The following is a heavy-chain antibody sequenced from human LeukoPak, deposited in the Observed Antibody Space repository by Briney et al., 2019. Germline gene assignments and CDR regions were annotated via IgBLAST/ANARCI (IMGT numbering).Heavy chain of an antibody. CDR1: GYTFTGYY. Sequence: GASVKVSCKASGYTFTGYYMHWVRQAPGQGLEWMGRINPNSGGTNYAQKFQGRVTMTRDTSISTAYMELRSLRSDDTAVYYCARDRLDYYYGSSFLDYWGQGTLVTVSS. V-gene: IGHV1-2*06. D-gene: IGHD3-10*01. CDR2: INPNSGGT. J-gene: IGHJ4*02. CDR3: ARDRLDYYYGSSFLDY.